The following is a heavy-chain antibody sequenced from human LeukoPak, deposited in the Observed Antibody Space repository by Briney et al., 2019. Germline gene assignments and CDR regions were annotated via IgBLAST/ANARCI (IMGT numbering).Heavy chain of an antibody. CDR1: GFTFSSYW. J-gene: IGHJ2*01. Sequence: PGGSLRLSYAASGFTFSSYWMHWVRQAPGKGLVWVSRINSDGSSTSYADSVKGRFTISRDNAKNTLYLQMNSLRAEDTAVYYCARGDTAMAYWYFDLWGRGTLVTVSS. D-gene: IGHD5-18*01. CDR2: INSDGSST. CDR3: ARGDTAMAYWYFDL. V-gene: IGHV3-74*01.